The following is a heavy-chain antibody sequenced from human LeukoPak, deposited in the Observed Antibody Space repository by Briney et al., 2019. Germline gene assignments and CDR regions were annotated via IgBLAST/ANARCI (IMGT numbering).Heavy chain of an antibody. Sequence: PGGSQRLSCAASGFTFSSYGMHWVRQAPGKGLEWVAVIWYDGSNKYYADSVKGRFTISRDNSKNTLYLQMNSLRAEDTAVYYCARDTYDSSGYPRLLSYYFDYWGQGTLVTVSS. V-gene: IGHV3-33*01. CDR2: IWYDGSNK. CDR1: GFTFSSYG. CDR3: ARDTYDSSGYPRLLSYYFDY. J-gene: IGHJ4*02. D-gene: IGHD3-22*01.